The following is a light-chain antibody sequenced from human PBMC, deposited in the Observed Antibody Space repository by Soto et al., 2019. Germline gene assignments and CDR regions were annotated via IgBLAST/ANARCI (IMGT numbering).Light chain of an antibody. CDR2: AAS. CDR3: QHYGSSPYT. V-gene: IGKV1-9*01. J-gene: IGKJ2*01. CDR1: QDISSY. Sequence: DIQMTQSPSTLSASVGDRVTVTCRASQDISSYLAWYQQKPGKAPKLLIYAASTLQSGVPSRFSGSGSGTDFTLTVSRLEPEDFAVYFCQHYGSSPYTFGQGTKVDIK.